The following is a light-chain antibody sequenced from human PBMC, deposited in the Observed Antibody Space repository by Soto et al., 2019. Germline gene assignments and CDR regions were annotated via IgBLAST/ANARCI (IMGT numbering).Light chain of an antibody. CDR3: MQALQAPPA. CDR2: LGS. V-gene: IGKV2-28*01. CDR1: QSLLHSDGHNY. J-gene: IGKJ1*01. Sequence: DIVMTQSPLSLPVTPGEPASISCRSSQSLLHSDGHNYLIWYLQKPGQSPQLLIYLGSNRASGVPDRFSGSVSGTEFTLKISRVEAEDVGLYYCMQALQAPPAFGQGTRVEIK.